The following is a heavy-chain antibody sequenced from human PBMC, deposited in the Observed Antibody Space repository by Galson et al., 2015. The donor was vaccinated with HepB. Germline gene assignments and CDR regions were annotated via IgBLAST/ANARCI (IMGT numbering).Heavy chain of an antibody. V-gene: IGHV1-18*01. CDR2: VSGYDGSA. CDR1: SEG. CDR3: ARDSRLELHLNNYYSYGMDV. Sequence: SEGLSWVRQAPGQGLEWMGWVSGYDGSANYAPKFQGRVTRTTEKSTGTAYMEMRSLRSDDTAVYYCARDSRLELHLNNYYSYGMDVWGQGTAVTVS. J-gene: IGHJ6*02. D-gene: IGHD1-7*01.